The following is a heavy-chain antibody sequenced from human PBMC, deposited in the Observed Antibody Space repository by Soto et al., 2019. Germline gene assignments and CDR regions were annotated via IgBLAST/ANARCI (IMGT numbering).Heavy chain of an antibody. Sequence: SETLSLTCNVSGGSISSYYWSWIRQPPGKGLEWIGYIYYSGSTNYNPSLKSRVTISVDTSKNQFSLKLSSVTAADTAVYYCARAKAPLYSSSWYWFDPWGQGTLVTVSS. CDR3: ARAKAPLYSSSWYWFDP. J-gene: IGHJ5*02. D-gene: IGHD6-13*01. V-gene: IGHV4-59*08. CDR1: GGSISSYY. CDR2: IYYSGST.